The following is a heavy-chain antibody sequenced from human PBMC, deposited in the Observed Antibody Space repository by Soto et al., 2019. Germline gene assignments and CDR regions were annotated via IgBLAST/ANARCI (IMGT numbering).Heavy chain of an antibody. V-gene: IGHV3-33*01. CDR3: ARDGDVNTGVGKDY. CDR2: IWHDGGNK. J-gene: IGHJ4*02. D-gene: IGHD7-27*01. CDR1: GFTFSSYG. Sequence: QVQLVESGGGVVQPGRSLRLSCAASGFTFSSYGMHWVRQAPGKGLEWVAFIWHDGGNKFYAESVKGRFTISRDNSKNTLYLQMTGLSAEDTGMYYCARDGDVNTGVGKDYWGQGTLVTVSS.